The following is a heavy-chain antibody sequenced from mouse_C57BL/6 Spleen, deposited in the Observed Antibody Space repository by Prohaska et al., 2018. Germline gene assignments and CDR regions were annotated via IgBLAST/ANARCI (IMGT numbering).Heavy chain of an antibody. V-gene: IGHV6-3*01. J-gene: IGHJ4*01. Sequence: EVKLEESGGGLVQPGGSMKLSCVASGFTFSNYWMNWVRQSPEKGLEWVAQIRLKSDNYATHYAESVKGRFTISRDDSKSSVYLQMNNLRAEDTGIYYCTGETTVTGAMDYWGQGTSVTVSS. CDR2: IRLKSDNYAT. D-gene: IGHD1-1*01. CDR3: TGETTVTGAMDY. CDR1: GFTFSNYW.